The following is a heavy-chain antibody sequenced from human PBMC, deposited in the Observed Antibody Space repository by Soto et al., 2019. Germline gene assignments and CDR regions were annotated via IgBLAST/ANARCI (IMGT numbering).Heavy chain of an antibody. V-gene: IGHV4-59*01. CDR1: GGSISSYY. Sequence: SETLSLTGTVSGGSISSYYWSWIRQPPGKGLEWIGYIYYSGGTNYNPSLKSRVTISVDTSKNQFSLKLSSVTAADTAVYYCARDQRLLGFYDYVWGSYRPRGGDAFDIWGQGTMVTVSS. D-gene: IGHD3-16*02. J-gene: IGHJ3*02. CDR3: ARDQRLLGFYDYVWGSYRPRGGDAFDI. CDR2: IYYSGGT.